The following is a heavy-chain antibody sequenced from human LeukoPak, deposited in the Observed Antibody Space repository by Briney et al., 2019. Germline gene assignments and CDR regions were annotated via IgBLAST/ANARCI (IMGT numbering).Heavy chain of an antibody. D-gene: IGHD4/OR15-4a*01. CDR1: GFTFSSYW. V-gene: IGHV3-74*01. Sequence: GALRLSCAASGFTFSSYWMHWVRQAPGKGLVWVSRINSDGSTTTYADSVEGRFTISRDNAKNTLYLQMHSLRAEDTAVYYCARGTGYGVFDSWGQGTLVTVSS. CDR3: ARGTGYGVFDS. CDR2: INSDGSTT. J-gene: IGHJ4*02.